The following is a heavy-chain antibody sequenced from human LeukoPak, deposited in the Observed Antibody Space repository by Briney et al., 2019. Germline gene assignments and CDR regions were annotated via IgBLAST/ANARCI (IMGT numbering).Heavy chain of an antibody. CDR1: GGSISGSNYY. J-gene: IGHJ6*03. Sequence: PSETLSLTCTVSGGSISGSNYYWGWIRQPPGKGLEWIVSIYYNGDTYYNPSLKSRVTMSVDTSKNQFSLKLSSVSAADTAVYYCARPGYSYATPHYYYMDVWGKGTTVTVSS. V-gene: IGHV4-39*01. D-gene: IGHD5-18*01. CDR3: ARPGYSYATPHYYYMDV. CDR2: IYYNGDT.